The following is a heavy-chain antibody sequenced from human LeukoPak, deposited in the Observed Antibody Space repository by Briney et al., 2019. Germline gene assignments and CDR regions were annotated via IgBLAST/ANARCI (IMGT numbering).Heavy chain of an antibody. CDR2: ISYDGSNK. D-gene: IGHD3-10*01. Sequence: PGRSLRLSCAASGFTFSSYGMHWVRQAPGKGLEWVAVISYDGSNKYYADSVKGRFTISRDNSKNTLYLQMNSLRAEDTAVYYCAKGRWFGEFSMDVWGKGTTVTISS. V-gene: IGHV3-30*18. J-gene: IGHJ6*03. CDR3: AKGRWFGEFSMDV. CDR1: GFTFSSYG.